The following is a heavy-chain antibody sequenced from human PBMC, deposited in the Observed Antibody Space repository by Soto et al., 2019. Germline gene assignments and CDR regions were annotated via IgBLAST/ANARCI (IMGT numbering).Heavy chain of an antibody. CDR3: ARGNRGRGDFWSGFSYHYYGMDV. Sequence: QVQLQQWGAVLLKPSETLSLTCAVYGGSFSGYYWNWIRQPPGKGLEWIGEINRSGRTNYKPSLKSRVTISVDTSKNQFSLKLSSVTAADTAVYYCARGNRGRGDFWSGFSYHYYGMDVWGQGTTVTVSS. D-gene: IGHD3-3*01. CDR1: GGSFSGYY. V-gene: IGHV4-34*01. J-gene: IGHJ6*02. CDR2: INRSGRT.